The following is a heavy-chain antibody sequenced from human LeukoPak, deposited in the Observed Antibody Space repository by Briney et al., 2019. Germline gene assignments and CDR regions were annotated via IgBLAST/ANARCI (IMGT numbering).Heavy chain of an antibody. J-gene: IGHJ4*02. CDR3: ARMGDSSGYYSNFDY. Sequence: SETLSLTCTVSGGSINNYYWSWIRQPPGKGLEWFGSISYSGSTNYNPSLKSRVTISVDTSKNQFSLKLTSVTAADTAVYYCARMGDSSGYYSNFDYWGQGTLVTVSS. CDR1: GGSINNYY. CDR2: ISYSGST. D-gene: IGHD3-22*01. V-gene: IGHV4-59*01.